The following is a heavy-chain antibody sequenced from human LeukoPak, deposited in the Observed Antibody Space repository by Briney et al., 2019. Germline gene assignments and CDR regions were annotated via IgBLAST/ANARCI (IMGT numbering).Heavy chain of an antibody. CDR1: GFTFNNYN. CDR3: ARDPYSGDYGSYYYYYMDV. Sequence: GGSLRLSCAASGFTFNNYNMNWVRQAPGKALEWVSSITSSGTYVFYADSVKGRFTISRDNAKNSLYLQINSLGPEDTAVYFCARDPYSGDYGSYYYYYMDVWGKGTTVTVSS. D-gene: IGHD3-22*01. CDR2: ITSSGTYV. J-gene: IGHJ6*03. V-gene: IGHV3-21*01.